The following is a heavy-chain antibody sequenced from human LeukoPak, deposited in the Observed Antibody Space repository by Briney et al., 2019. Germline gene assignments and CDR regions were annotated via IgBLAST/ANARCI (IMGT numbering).Heavy chain of an antibody. CDR1: GYTFTSYG. D-gene: IGHD2-15*01. J-gene: IGHJ6*03. Sequence: ASVNVSCNASGYTFTSYGISWVRQAPGQGLEWMGWISAYNGNTNYAQKFQGRVTMTRDTSISTAYMELSRLRSDDTAVYYCAREYSVYYYMDVWGKGTTVTISS. V-gene: IGHV1-18*01. CDR3: AREYSVYYYMDV. CDR2: ISAYNGNT.